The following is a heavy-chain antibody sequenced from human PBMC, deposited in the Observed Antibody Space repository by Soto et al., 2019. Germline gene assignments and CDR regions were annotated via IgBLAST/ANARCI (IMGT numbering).Heavy chain of an antibody. CDR2: IYYSGST. CDR3: DRGGITGTGGAFDI. V-gene: IGHV4-30-4*01. D-gene: IGHD1-7*01. J-gene: IGHJ3*02. CDR1: GGSISSGDYY. Sequence: SETLSLTCTVSGGSISSGDYYWSWIRQPPGKGLEWIGYIYYSGSTYYNPSLKSRVTISVDTSKNQFSLKLSSVTAADTAVYYCDRGGITGTGGAFDIWGQGTMVTVSS.